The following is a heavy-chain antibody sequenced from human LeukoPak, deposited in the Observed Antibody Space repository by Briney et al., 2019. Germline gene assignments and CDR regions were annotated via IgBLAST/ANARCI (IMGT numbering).Heavy chain of an antibody. Sequence: PGGSLRLSCAASGFTFSIYGIHWVRQAPGKGLEWVSVIYSGGSTYYADSVKGRFTISRDNSKNTLYLQMNSLRAEDTAVYYCARTRSYRVFDYWGQGTLVTVSS. D-gene: IGHD1-26*01. CDR1: GFTFSIYG. V-gene: IGHV3-NL1*01. CDR3: ARTRSYRVFDY. CDR2: IYSGGST. J-gene: IGHJ4*02.